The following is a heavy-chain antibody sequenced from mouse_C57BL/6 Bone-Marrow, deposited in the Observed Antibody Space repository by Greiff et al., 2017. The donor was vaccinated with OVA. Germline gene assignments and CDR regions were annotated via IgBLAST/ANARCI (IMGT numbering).Heavy chain of an antibody. Sequence: EVKLMESGGGLVQPGGSLSLSCAASGFTFTDYYISWVRQPPGKALEWLGFIRNKANGYTTEYRASVKGRSTISSDNSQSILYRQMNALRAEDSATYDCGRWDYDYDRYYAMDDWGQGTSVTVSS. CDR3: GRWDYDYDRYYAMDD. D-gene: IGHD2-4*01. CDR2: IRNKANGYTT. J-gene: IGHJ4*01. CDR1: GFTFTDYY. V-gene: IGHV7-3*01.